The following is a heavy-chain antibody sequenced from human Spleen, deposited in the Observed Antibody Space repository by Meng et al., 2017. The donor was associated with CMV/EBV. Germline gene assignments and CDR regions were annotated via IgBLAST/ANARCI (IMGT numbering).Heavy chain of an antibody. CDR1: GFTVSSNY. V-gene: IGHV3-66*02. D-gene: IGHD6-6*01. CDR2: IYSGGST. Sequence: GESLKISCAASGFTVSSNYMSWVRQAPGKGLEWVSVIYSGGSTYYADSVKGRFTISRDNSKNTLYLQMNSLRAEDTAVYYCATRESIAAGTDHYFDYWGQGTLVTVSS. CDR3: ATRESIAAGTDHYFDY. J-gene: IGHJ4*02.